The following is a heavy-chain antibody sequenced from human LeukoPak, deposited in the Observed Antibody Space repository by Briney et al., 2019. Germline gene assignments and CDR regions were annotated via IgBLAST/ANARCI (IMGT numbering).Heavy chain of an antibody. D-gene: IGHD6-13*01. CDR3: ASTTSYSSSWALFGY. V-gene: IGHV5-51*01. J-gene: IGHJ4*02. CDR2: IYPGDSDT. Sequence: GESLKISCKGSGYSFTSYWIGWVRQMPGKGLEWMGIIYPGDSDTRYSPSFQGQVTISADKSISTAYLQWSSLKASDTAMYYCASTTSYSSSWALFGYWGQGTLVTVSS. CDR1: GYSFTSYW.